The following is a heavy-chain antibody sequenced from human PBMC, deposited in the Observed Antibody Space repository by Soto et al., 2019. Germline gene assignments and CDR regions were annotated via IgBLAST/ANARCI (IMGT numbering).Heavy chain of an antibody. D-gene: IGHD3-10*01. CDR1: GDNFKKNV. Sequence: QVQLMQCGAEIKKPGSSVKVSCKTSGDNFKKNVFTWVRQAPGQGLVWMGGTIPALGRTHYIEKLQGTVTITVDYATRTVYMEVRDLTSEDTAIYYCARGPFRPSAMDVWGQGTTVTVSS. V-gene: IGHV1-69*01. J-gene: IGHJ6*02. CDR2: TIPALGRT. CDR3: ARGPFRPSAMDV.